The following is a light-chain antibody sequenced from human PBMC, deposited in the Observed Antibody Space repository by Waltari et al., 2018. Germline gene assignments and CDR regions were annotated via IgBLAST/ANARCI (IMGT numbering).Light chain of an antibody. J-gene: IGKJ1*01. Sequence: ELVLTQSPGSLSSSPGERVTLSCRASQSVSRALAWYQQKPGQAPRLLLFGASNRATGIPDRFSGSGSETDFSLTISRLEPEDFAVYYCQHYVRLPATFGRGTKVEIK. V-gene: IGKV3-20*01. CDR3: QHYVRLPAT. CDR1: QSVSRA. CDR2: GAS.